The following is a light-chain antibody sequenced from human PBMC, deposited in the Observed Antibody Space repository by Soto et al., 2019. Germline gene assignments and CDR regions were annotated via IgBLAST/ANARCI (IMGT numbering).Light chain of an antibody. CDR2: GAS. V-gene: IGKV3-20*01. Sequence: ELVLTQSPGTLSLSPGERATLSCRASQSVSSSYLAWYQQKPGQAPRLLIYGASNRATGIPDRFSGSGSGTDFTLTISRLEPEDFAVYFCQQYGRSPPFTFGPGTKVEIK. CDR1: QSVSSSY. J-gene: IGKJ2*01. CDR3: QQYGRSPPFT.